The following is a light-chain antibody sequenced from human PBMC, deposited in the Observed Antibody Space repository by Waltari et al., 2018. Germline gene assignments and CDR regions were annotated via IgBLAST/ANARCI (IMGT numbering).Light chain of an antibody. J-gene: IGLJ3*02. CDR3: TSYTSSITWV. V-gene: IGLV2-14*01. CDR2: AVT. Sequence: QSALPQPASVSGSPGQSITISCTGTTSDIATYNYVSWYQQHPGKAPRLMIFAVTNRPSGVSNRFSGSKSGNTASLTISGLQPEDEGDYYCTSYTSSITWVFGGGTKLTVL. CDR1: TSDIATYNY.